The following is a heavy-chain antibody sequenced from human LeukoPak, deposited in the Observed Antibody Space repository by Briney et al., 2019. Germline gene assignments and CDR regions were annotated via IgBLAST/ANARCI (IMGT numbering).Heavy chain of an antibody. Sequence: SVKVSCKASGGTFSNYAISWVRQAPGQGFEWLGGIIPMFGSAKYAQKFQGRVTITTDESTTTAYMDLISLISEDTAVYYCVRRQALRGRRRAFDPWGQGTLVTVST. D-gene: IGHD6-25*01. J-gene: IGHJ5*02. V-gene: IGHV1-69*05. CDR1: GGTFSNYA. CDR3: VRRQALRGRRRAFDP. CDR2: IIPMFGSA.